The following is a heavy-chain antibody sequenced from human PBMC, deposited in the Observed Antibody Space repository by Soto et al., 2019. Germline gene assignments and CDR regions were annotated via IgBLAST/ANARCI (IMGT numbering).Heavy chain of an antibody. D-gene: IGHD2-2*01. CDR1: GGTFSSDA. Sequence: ASVNVSGKASGGTFSSDAISWVRQAPGQGLEWMVGIIPIFGTANYAQKFQGRVTITADESTSKAYMELSSLRSEDTAVYYCARSSSTRSERYYYYGIDVLGQGTTVTASS. CDR2: IIPIFGTA. J-gene: IGHJ6*02. CDR3: ARSSSTRSERYYYYGIDV. V-gene: IGHV1-69*13.